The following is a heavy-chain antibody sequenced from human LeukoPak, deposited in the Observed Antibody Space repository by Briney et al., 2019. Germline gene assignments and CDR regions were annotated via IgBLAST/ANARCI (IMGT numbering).Heavy chain of an antibody. CDR1: GFTFSSYA. Sequence: GGSLRLSCSASGFTFSSYAMHWVRQAPGKGLEYVSAISSNGGSTYYADSVKGRFTISRDNSKNTLYLQMSSLRAEDTAVYYCVKDGEEYYYGSGIWYYFDYWGQGTLVTVSS. V-gene: IGHV3-64D*06. D-gene: IGHD3-10*01. CDR3: VKDGEEYYYGSGIWYYFDY. CDR2: ISSNGGST. J-gene: IGHJ4*02.